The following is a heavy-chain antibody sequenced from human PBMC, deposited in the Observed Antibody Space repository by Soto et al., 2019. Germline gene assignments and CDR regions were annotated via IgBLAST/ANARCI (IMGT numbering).Heavy chain of an antibody. CDR1: GYTFTSYY. J-gene: IGHJ5*02. CDR2: INPSGGST. CDR3: ARWGLGYCTNGVCYNEAWFDP. Sequence: QVQLVQSGAEVKKPGASVKVSCKASGYTFTSYYMHWVRQAPGQGLEWMGIINPSGGSTSYAQKFQGRVTMTRDTSTSTVYMELSSLRSEDTAVYYCARWGLGYCTNGVCYNEAWFDPWGQGTLVTVSS. D-gene: IGHD2-8*01. V-gene: IGHV1-46*03.